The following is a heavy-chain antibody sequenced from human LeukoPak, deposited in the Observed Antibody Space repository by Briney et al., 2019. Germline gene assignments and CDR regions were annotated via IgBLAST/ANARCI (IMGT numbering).Heavy chain of an antibody. D-gene: IGHD1-26*01. Sequence: PSETLSLTCAVSGGSISSSSWWSWVRQPPGQGLEWIGEIYHSGSTNYNPSLKSRVTISVDKSKNQFSLKLSSVTAADTAVYYCARHSGSSYAAFDIWGQGTMVTVSS. CDR3: ARHSGSSYAAFDI. CDR1: GGSISSSSW. V-gene: IGHV4-4*02. CDR2: IYHSGST. J-gene: IGHJ3*02.